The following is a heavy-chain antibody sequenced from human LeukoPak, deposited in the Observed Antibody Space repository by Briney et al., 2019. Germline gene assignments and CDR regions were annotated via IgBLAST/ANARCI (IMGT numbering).Heavy chain of an antibody. D-gene: IGHD1-26*01. CDR1: GFTFSSYA. J-gene: IGHJ4*02. CDR3: AKAVGARGLSPGY. Sequence: GGSLRLSCAASGFTFSSYATSWVRQAPGKGLEWVSAISGSGGSTYYADSVKGRFTISRDNSKNTLYLQMNSLRAEDTAVYYCAKAVGARGLSPGYWGQGTLVTISS. CDR2: ISGSGGST. V-gene: IGHV3-23*01.